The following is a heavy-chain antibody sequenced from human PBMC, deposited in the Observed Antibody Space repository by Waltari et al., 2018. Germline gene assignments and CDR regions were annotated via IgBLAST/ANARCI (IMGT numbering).Heavy chain of an antibody. CDR3: ARVGPAAFRGRSKSFFDY. CDR1: GGSFSGYY. CDR2: INHSGST. D-gene: IGHD6-13*01. J-gene: IGHJ4*02. V-gene: IGHV4-34*01. Sequence: QVQLQQWGAGLLKPSETLSLTCTVFGGSFSGYYWSWIRQPPGKGLEWIGEINHSGSTNYIPSLKSRVTISVDTSKNQFSLKLSSVTAADTAVYYCARVGPAAFRGRSKSFFDYWGQGTLVTVSS.